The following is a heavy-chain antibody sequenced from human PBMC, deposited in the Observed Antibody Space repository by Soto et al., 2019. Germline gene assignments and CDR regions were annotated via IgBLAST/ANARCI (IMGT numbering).Heavy chain of an antibody. V-gene: IGHV1-3*01. CDR1: GYTFTSYA. CDR2: INAGNGNT. Sequence: ASVKVSCKASGYTFTSYAMHWVRQAPGQRLEWMGWINAGNGNTKYSQKFQGRVTITRDSSASTAYMELSSLRSEDTAVYYCARDLIVVVPAAIEVNYYYYGMDVWGQGTTVTVSS. CDR3: ARDLIVVVPAAIEVNYYYYGMDV. D-gene: IGHD2-2*01. J-gene: IGHJ6*02.